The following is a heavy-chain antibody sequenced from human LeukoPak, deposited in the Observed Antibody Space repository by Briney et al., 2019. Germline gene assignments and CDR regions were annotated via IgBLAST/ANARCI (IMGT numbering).Heavy chain of an antibody. CDR1: GFTYNSYE. J-gene: IGHJ4*02. CDR3: ARTVSRIGY. CDR2: ISSSCSTI. V-gene: IGHV3-48*03. Sequence: GGPLRLSCAASGFTYNSYEMNWVRQAPGKGLEWVSHISSSCSTIYHTDSVKGRFTISRDHSKNSLYPQMNSQRAEDTAIYYCARTVSRIGYWGQGTLVTVSS. D-gene: IGHD4-17*01.